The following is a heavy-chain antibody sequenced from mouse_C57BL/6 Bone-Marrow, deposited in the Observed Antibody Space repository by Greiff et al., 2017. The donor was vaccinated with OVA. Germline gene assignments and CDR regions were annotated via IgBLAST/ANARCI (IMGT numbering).Heavy chain of an antibody. CDR1: GFTFSDYY. D-gene: IGHD2-3*01. Sequence: EVMLVESEGGLVQPGSSMKLSCTASGFTFSDYYMAWVRQVPEKGLEWVANINYDGSSTYYLDSLKSRFTISRDTAKNILYLQMSSLKSEDTATYYCARDDGYFPFGYLGQGTQVTVSA. CDR2: INYDGSST. J-gene: IGHJ3*01. V-gene: IGHV5-16*01. CDR3: ARDDGYFPFGY.